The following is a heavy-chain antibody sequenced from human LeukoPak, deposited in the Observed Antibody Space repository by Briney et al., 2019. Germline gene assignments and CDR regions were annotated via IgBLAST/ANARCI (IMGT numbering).Heavy chain of an antibody. V-gene: IGHV1-2*02. J-gene: IGHJ5*02. Sequence: ASVKVSCKASGYTFTSYYMHWVRQAPGQGLEWMGWINPNSGGTNYAQKFQGRVTVTRDTSISTAYMELSRLRSDDTAVYYCARGWIYCSGGSCRPNLYSSGDDNWFDPWGQGTLVTVSS. D-gene: IGHD2-15*01. CDR2: INPNSGGT. CDR1: GYTFTSYY. CDR3: ARGWIYCSGGSCRPNLYSSGDDNWFDP.